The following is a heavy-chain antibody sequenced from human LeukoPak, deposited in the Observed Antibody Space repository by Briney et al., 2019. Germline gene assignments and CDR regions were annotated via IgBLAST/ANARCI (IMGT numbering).Heavy chain of an antibody. CDR1: GGSISSNS. J-gene: IGHJ4*02. CDR2: MYTTGST. Sequence: SETLSPTCTVSGGSISSNSWSWIRQPAGKGLEWIGHMYTTGSTNYSPSLKGRVTISVDTSKNQFSLKLSSVTAADTAVYYCARGAGIYDYVWGSYRYPTIYYFDYWGQGTLVTVSS. CDR3: ARGAGIYDYVWGSYRYPTIYYFDY. D-gene: IGHD3-16*02. V-gene: IGHV4-4*07.